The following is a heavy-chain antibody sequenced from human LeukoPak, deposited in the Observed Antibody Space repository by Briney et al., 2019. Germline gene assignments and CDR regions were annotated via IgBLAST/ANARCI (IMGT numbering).Heavy chain of an antibody. V-gene: IGHV3-23*01. CDR3: AKGERSYYRFDY. Sequence: GGSLRLSCAASGFTFSSYAMSWVRQAPGKGLEWVSAISGSGGNTYYADSVKGRFTISRGNSKNTLYLQMNSLRAEDTAVYYCAKGERSYYRFDYWGQGTLVTVSS. D-gene: IGHD1-26*01. CDR2: ISGSGGNT. J-gene: IGHJ4*02. CDR1: GFTFSSYA.